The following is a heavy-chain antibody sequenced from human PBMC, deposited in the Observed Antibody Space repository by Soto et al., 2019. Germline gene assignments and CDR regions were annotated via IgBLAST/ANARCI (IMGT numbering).Heavy chain of an antibody. J-gene: IGHJ6*02. CDR3: ATGAAAGYYYYGMDV. CDR2: INAGNGNT. D-gene: IGHD6-13*01. V-gene: IGHV1-3*01. Sequence: QVQLVQSGAEVKKPWASVKVSCKASGYTFTSYAMHWVRQAPGQRLEWMGWINAGNGNTKYSQKFQGRVTITRDTSASTAYMELSSLRSEDTAVYYCATGAAAGYYYYGMDVWGQGTTVTVSS. CDR1: GYTFTSYA.